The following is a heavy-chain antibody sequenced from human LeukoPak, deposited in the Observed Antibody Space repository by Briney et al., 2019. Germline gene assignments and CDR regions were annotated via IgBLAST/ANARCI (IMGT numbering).Heavy chain of an antibody. CDR2: IKPSSGDT. D-gene: IGHD6-6*01. V-gene: IGHV1-2*02. CDR1: GYTFADYY. CDR3: ARALAARPFEHFDY. J-gene: IGHJ4*02. Sequence: GASVKVSCKASGYTFADYYIHWVRQAPGQGLEYMGRIKPSSGDTDYAHNFQGRVTMTRDTSISTAYMELSRLRSDDTAVYYCARALAARPFEHFDYWGQGTLVTVSS.